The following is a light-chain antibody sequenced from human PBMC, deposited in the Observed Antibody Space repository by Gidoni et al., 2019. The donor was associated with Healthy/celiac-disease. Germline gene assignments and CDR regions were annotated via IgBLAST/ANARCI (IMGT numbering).Light chain of an antibody. Sequence: QAALTQPRSGSGAPGQPVTISCTGTSSDVGGYNYVSWYLQHPGKAPKLMIYDVSKRPSGVPDRFSGSKSGNTASLTISVLQAEDEADYYCCSYAGSYTWVFGGGTKLTVL. CDR3: CSYAGSYTWV. CDR2: DVS. J-gene: IGLJ2*01. CDR1: SSDVGGYNY. V-gene: IGLV2-11*01.